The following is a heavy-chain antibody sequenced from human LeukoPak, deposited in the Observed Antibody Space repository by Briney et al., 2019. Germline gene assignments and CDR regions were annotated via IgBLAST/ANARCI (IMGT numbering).Heavy chain of an antibody. CDR3: ARRAHCDGLH. V-gene: IGHV3-48*03. D-gene: IGHD5-24*01. J-gene: IGHJ4*02. CDR2: ISTSRSTI. Sequence: AAGSLRLSCAASGFTFSSYEMNWVRQAQGKGLVWVSYISTSRSTIYYADSVKGRFTISRDNAKNSMYLQMNRLRAADTAVYYWARRAHCDGLHWGQGTLVPVSS. CDR1: GFTFSSYE.